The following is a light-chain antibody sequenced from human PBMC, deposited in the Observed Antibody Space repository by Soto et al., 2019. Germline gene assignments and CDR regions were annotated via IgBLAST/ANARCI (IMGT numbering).Light chain of an antibody. J-gene: IGKJ2*01. CDR2: GAS. V-gene: IGKV3-20*01. CDR3: QHYYRLPPT. CDR1: QNIITY. Sequence: EIVLTQSPGTLSLSPGEIATLSCRASQNIITYLAWYQQKPGQAPRLLIYGASTRATGVPDRLSGSGSGADFTLTINRLEPDDFAVYFCQHYYRLPPTYGQGTKLEV.